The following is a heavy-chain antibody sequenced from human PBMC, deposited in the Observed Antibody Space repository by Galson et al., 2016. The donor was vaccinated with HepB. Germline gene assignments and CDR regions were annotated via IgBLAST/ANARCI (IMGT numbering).Heavy chain of an antibody. CDR1: GFTFSHYG. V-gene: IGHV3-33*01. D-gene: IGHD3-16*01. J-gene: IGHJ5*02. CDR3: ARDLFLGGPVRDP. Sequence: SLRLSCAASGFTFSHYGMHWVRQAPGKGLEWVAVMLSDADNKYYAESVKGRFTISRDNSKNTLYLQMNSLRAEDTAVYYCARDLFLGGPVRDPWGQGTLVIVSS. CDR2: MLSDADNK.